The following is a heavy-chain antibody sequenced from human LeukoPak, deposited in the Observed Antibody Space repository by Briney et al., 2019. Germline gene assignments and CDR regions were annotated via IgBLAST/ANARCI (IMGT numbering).Heavy chain of an antibody. Sequence: PGGSLRLSCAASGFIFSTYAMSWVRQAPGKEMEWVSTVTGGGETYYADPVKGRFTVSRDNSKNTVYMEMKGLRVEDTAVYYCVKRSGTLRTIDYWGLGTLVAVSS. CDR1: GFIFSTYA. D-gene: IGHD3-10*01. CDR2: VTGGGET. CDR3: VKRSGTLRTIDY. V-gene: IGHV3-23*01. J-gene: IGHJ4*02.